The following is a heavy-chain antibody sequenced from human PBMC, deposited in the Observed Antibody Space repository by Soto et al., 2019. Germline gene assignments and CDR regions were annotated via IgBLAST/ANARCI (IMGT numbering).Heavy chain of an antibody. V-gene: IGHV3-9*01. J-gene: IGHJ4*02. CDR1: GFTFDDYA. CDR2: ISWNSDSI. D-gene: IGHD3-10*01. Sequence: EVQLVESGGGLVQPGRSLRLSCAASGFTFDDYAMHWVRQAPGKGLEWVSGISWNSDSIGYADSVKGRFTISRDNAKNSLYLQMNSLRAEDTALYYCAKDYGSGSYWIIDYWGQGTLVTVSS. CDR3: AKDYGSGSYWIIDY.